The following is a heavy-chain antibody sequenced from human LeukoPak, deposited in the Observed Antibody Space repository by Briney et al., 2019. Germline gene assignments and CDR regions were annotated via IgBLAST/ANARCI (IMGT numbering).Heavy chain of an antibody. V-gene: IGHV1-2*02. CDR3: ATDWGVIGTSSY. D-gene: IGHD1-20*01. Sequence: ASVKVSCKASGYTFTGYYMHWVRQAPGQGLEWMGWIIPNSGGTNYAQKFQGRVTMTRDTSISTAYMELSSLRSDDTAVYYCATDWGVIGTSSYWGQGTLVTVSS. J-gene: IGHJ4*02. CDR2: IIPNSGGT. CDR1: GYTFTGYY.